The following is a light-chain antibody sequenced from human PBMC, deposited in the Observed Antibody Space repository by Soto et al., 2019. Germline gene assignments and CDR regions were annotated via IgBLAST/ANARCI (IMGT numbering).Light chain of an antibody. V-gene: IGLV1-44*01. CDR3: AAWDDSLNGRV. CDR1: SSNIGSNT. Sequence: QSVLTQPPSASGTPGQRVTISCSGSSSNIGSNTINSYQHLPGTAPKLLIYSNNQRPSGVPDRCSGSKSGTSASLAISGLQSEDEADYYCAAWDDSLNGRVFGGGTKLTVL. J-gene: IGLJ3*02. CDR2: SNN.